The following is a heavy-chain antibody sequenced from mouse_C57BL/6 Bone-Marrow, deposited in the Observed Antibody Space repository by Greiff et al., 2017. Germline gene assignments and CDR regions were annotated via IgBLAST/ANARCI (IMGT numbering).Heavy chain of an antibody. CDR3: TGDDGYYDY. D-gene: IGHD2-3*01. J-gene: IGHJ2*01. V-gene: IGHV6-3*01. Sequence: EVKVVESGGGLVQPGGSMKLSCVASGFTFSNYWMNWVRQSPEKGLEWVAQIRLKSDNYATHYAESVKGRFTISRDDSKSSVDLQMHNLRAEDTGIYYCTGDDGYYDYWGQGTTLTVSS. CDR1: GFTFSNYW. CDR2: IRLKSDNYAT.